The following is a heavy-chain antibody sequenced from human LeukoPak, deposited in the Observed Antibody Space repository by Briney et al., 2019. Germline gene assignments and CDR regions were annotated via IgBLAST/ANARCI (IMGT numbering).Heavy chain of an antibody. CDR2: IKQDGSEK. D-gene: IGHD5-12*01. CDR3: ARDSYSGYGPSKEDYYFDY. Sequence: GGSLTLSCAASGFTFSSYWMSWVRQAPGKGLEWVANIKQDGSEKYYVDSVKGRFTISRDNAKNSLYLQMNSPRAEDTAVYYCARDSYSGYGPSKEDYYFDYWGQGTLVTVSS. CDR1: GFTFSSYW. J-gene: IGHJ4*02. V-gene: IGHV3-7*01.